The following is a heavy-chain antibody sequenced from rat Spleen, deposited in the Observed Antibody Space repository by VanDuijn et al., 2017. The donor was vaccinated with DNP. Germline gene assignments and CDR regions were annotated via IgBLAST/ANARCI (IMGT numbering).Heavy chain of an antibody. CDR2: IIYDGSRT. CDR1: GFTFSDYY. Sequence: EVQLVESGGGLVQPGRSLKLSCAAPGFTFSDYYMAWVRQAPKKGLEWVATIIYDGSRTYYRDSGKGRFTISRDNAKSTLCLQMGSLRSEDTATYYCATFAGSRGHWFAYWGQGTLVTVSS. J-gene: IGHJ3*01. V-gene: IGHV5S10*01. D-gene: IGHD5-1*01. CDR3: ATFAGSRGHWFAY.